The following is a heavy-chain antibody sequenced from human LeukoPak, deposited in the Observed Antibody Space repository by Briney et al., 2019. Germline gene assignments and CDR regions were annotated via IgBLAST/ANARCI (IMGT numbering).Heavy chain of an antibody. CDR3: ARGDGYNDY. J-gene: IGHJ4*02. Sequence: GRPLRLSCAASGFTFSSYGMHWVRQAPGKGLEWVAVIWYDGSNKYYADSVKGRFTISRDNSKNTLYLQMNSPRAEDTAVYYCARGDGYNDYWGQGTLVTVSS. CDR2: IWYDGSNK. CDR1: GFTFSSYG. V-gene: IGHV3-33*01. D-gene: IGHD5-24*01.